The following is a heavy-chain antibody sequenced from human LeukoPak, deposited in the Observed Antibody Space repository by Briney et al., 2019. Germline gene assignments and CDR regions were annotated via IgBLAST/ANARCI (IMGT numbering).Heavy chain of an antibody. Sequence: PSETLSLTCTVSGGSMSRYYWSWIRQPPGKGLEWIGYMYYSGSTKYNPSLKSRVTISVDTSKNQFSLKLSSVTAADTAVYYCASGSSSWSFDYWGQGTLVTVSS. CDR3: ASGSSSWSFDY. CDR2: MYYSGST. J-gene: IGHJ4*02. V-gene: IGHV4-59*01. D-gene: IGHD6-13*01. CDR1: GGSMSRYY.